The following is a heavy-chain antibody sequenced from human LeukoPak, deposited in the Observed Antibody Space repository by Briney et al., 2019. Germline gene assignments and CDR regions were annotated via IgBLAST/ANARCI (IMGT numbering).Heavy chain of an antibody. CDR3: AGGEVGYSYGLDAFDI. J-gene: IGHJ3*02. CDR2: IYTSGST. V-gene: IGHV4-4*07. Sequence: PSETLSLTCTVSGGSISSYYWSWIRQPAGKGLEWIGRIYTSGSTNYNPSLKSRVTMSVDTSKNQFSLKLSSVTAADTAVYYCAGGEVGYSYGLDAFDIWGQGTMVTVSS. D-gene: IGHD5-18*01. CDR1: GGSISSYY.